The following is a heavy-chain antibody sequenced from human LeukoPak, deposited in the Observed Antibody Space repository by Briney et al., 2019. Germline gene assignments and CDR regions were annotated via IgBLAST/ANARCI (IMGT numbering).Heavy chain of an antibody. CDR1: GGSFSGYY. CDR2: INHSGST. V-gene: IGHV4-34*01. CDR3: ARPNWAYYFDY. D-gene: IGHD7-27*01. Sequence: SETLSLTCAVYGGSFSGYYWSWIRQPPGKGLEWIGEINHSGSTNYNPSLKSRVTISVDTSKNQFSLKLSSVTAADTAVYYCARPNWAYYFDYWGQGTLVTVSS. J-gene: IGHJ4*02.